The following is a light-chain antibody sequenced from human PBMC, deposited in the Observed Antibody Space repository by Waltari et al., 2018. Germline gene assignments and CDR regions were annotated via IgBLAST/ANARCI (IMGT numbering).Light chain of an antibody. Sequence: DIVMPQSPDSLAVSLGGRATINCKSSRSVLDTSKNKNFLAWYQLKPGQSPKLLIYWASTRESGVPDRFSASVSGTDFTLTISSLQAEDVAIYSCQQYYAAPYTFGQGTKVEIK. CDR3: QQYYAAPYT. J-gene: IGKJ2*01. V-gene: IGKV4-1*01. CDR1: RSVLDTSKNKNF. CDR2: WAS.